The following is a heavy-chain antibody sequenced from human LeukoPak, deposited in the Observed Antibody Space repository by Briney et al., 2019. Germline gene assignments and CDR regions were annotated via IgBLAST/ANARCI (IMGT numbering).Heavy chain of an antibody. V-gene: IGHV3-NL1*01. D-gene: IGHD1-1*01. J-gene: IGHJ6*02. Sequence: GRSLRLSCAASGFTFSSYGMHWVRQAPGKGLEWVSAISDAGGTTLYADSVKGRFTISRDNSKNTLYLQMNSLRAEDTAVYYCANAWKRNLYYYYYGMDVWGQGTTVTVSS. CDR2: ISDAGGTT. CDR3: ANAWKRNLYYYYYGMDV. CDR1: GFTFSSYG.